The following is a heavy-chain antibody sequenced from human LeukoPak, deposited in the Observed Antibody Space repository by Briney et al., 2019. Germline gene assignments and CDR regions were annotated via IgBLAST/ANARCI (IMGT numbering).Heavy chain of an antibody. D-gene: IGHD3-10*01. J-gene: IGHJ6*02. CDR3: ARGYITMVRGVPYYYYGMDV. Sequence: SETLSLTCAVYGGSFSGYYWSWIRQPPGKGLEWIGEINHSGSTNCNPSLKSRVTISVDTSKNQFSLKLSSVTAADTAVYYCARGYITMVRGVPYYYYGMDVWGQGTTVTVSS. CDR2: INHSGST. V-gene: IGHV4-34*01. CDR1: GGSFSGYY.